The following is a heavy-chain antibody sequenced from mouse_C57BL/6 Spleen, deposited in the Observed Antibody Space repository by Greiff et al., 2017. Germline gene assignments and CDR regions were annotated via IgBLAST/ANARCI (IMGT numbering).Heavy chain of an antibody. D-gene: IGHD1-1*01. Sequence: QVQLQQPGAELVMPGASVKLSCKASGYTFTSYWMHWVKQRPGQGLEWIGEIDPSDSYTNYNQKFKGKSTLTVYKSSSTAYMQLSSLTSEDSAVYYCARGITTVVATNAMDYWGQGTSVTVSS. CDR2: IDPSDSYT. J-gene: IGHJ4*01. CDR3: ARGITTVVATNAMDY. V-gene: IGHV1-69*01. CDR1: GYTFTSYW.